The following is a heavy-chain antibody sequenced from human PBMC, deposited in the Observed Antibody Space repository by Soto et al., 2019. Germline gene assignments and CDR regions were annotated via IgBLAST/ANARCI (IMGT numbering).Heavy chain of an antibody. J-gene: IGHJ4*02. Sequence: QVQLVQSGAEVREPGASVKVSCKASGYNFTNYGVSWVRQAPGQDLEWMGWIGGYKGNTNYAQKLQGRVTLTTDTSRSTAYMELWSLRSDDTAVYYCAPHTLDTGMPSGYWGQGTLVTVSS. D-gene: IGHD5-18*01. CDR2: IGGYKGNT. CDR3: APHTLDTGMPSGY. V-gene: IGHV1-18*01. CDR1: GYNFTNYG.